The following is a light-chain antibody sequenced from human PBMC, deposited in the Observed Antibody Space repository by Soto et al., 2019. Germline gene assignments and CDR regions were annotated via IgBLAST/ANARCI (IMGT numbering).Light chain of an antibody. CDR2: DTS. V-gene: IGKV1-17*03. CDR3: LQYGGSTIFT. Sequence: DVQMIQSPSAMSASVGDRVTITCRASQDISRFVAWFQQKPGKAPERLIYDTSTLQVGVPSRFSGGGSGTEFTLAISGLQPEDSATYYCLQYGGSTIFTFGQGTKLEV. CDR1: QDISRF. J-gene: IGKJ2*01.